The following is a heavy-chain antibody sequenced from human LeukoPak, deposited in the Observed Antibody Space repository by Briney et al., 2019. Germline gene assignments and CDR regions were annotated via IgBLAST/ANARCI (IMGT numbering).Heavy chain of an antibody. Sequence: GASVKVSCKASGYTFTGYYMHWVRQAPGQGLEWMGWINPNSGGTNYAQKFQGRVTMTRDTSISTAYMELSRLRSDDTAVYYCARDFTMVRGVIDYYGMDVWGQGTTVTVSS. V-gene: IGHV1-2*02. CDR1: GYTFTGYY. CDR3: ARDFTMVRGVIDYYGMDV. D-gene: IGHD3-10*01. J-gene: IGHJ6*02. CDR2: INPNSGGT.